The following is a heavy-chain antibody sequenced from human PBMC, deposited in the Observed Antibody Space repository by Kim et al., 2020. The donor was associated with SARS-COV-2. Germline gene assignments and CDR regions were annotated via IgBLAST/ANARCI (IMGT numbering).Heavy chain of an antibody. V-gene: IGHV3-23*01. D-gene: IGHD4-17*01. CDR2: ISGSGDSR. CDR1: GFTFSSYA. J-gene: IGHJ3*02. Sequence: GGSLRLSCAASGFTFSSYAMTWVRQAPGKGLEWVSVISGSGDSRYYGDSVKGRFTISRDNSKNTLYLEMNSLRADDTAVFYCAKSLVKSHGYGEYFALDIWGQGTMVSVSS. CDR3: AKSLVKSHGYGEYFALDI.